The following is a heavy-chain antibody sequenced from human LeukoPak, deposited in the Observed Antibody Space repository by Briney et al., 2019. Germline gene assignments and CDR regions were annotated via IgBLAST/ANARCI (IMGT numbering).Heavy chain of an antibody. V-gene: IGHV4-39*01. J-gene: IGHJ4*02. CDR1: GGSISSSGYY. CDR2: IYYSGNT. CDR3: ARHCSGGSCYSDFDY. Sequence: SETLSLTCTVSGGSISSSGYYWGWIRQPPGKGLEWIGSIYYSGNTYYSPSLKSRVTLSVDTSQNQFSLKLSSVTAADTAVYYCARHCSGGSCYSDFDYWGQGTLVTVSS. D-gene: IGHD2-15*01.